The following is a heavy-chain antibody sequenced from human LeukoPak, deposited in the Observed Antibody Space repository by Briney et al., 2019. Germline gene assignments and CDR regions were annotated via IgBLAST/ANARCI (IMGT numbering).Heavy chain of an antibody. V-gene: IGHV1-2*04. CDR3: ASNDEPKNWILYYYYYGMDV. J-gene: IGHJ6*02. D-gene: IGHD2-2*03. CDR2: INPNSGGT. CDR1: GYTFTGYY. Sequence: ASVKVSCKASGYTFTGYYMHWVRQAPGQGLEWMGWINPNSGGTNYAQKFQGWVTMTRDTSISTAYMELSRLRSDDTAVYYCASNDEPKNWILYYYYYGMDVWGQGTTVTVSS.